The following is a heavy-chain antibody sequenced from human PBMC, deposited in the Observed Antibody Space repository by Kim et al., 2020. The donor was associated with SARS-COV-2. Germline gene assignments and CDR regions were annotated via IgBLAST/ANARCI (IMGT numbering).Heavy chain of an antibody. Sequence: GGSLRLSCVASGFTFSSYWMHWVRQAPGKGLVWVSRVNSDGSSTRYADSVKGRFTISRDNARNTLYLQMNSLRAEDTAVYYCASLCNVYVRDTYDYLGQ. CDR1: GFTFSSYW. V-gene: IGHV3-74*01. J-gene: IGHJ4*02. CDR2: VNSDGSST. D-gene: IGHD3-10*02. CDR3: ASLCNVYVRDTYDY.